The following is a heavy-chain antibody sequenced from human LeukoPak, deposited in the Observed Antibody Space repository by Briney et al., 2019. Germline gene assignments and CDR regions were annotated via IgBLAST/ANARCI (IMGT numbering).Heavy chain of an antibody. D-gene: IGHD5-18*01. CDR1: GGTFSSHA. CDR3: ARASQARGAMDPNDAFDI. Sequence: SVKVSCKASGGTFSSHAISWVRQAPGQGLEWMGGIIPIFGTANYAQKFQGRVTITADESTSTAYMELSSLRSEDTAVYYCARASQARGAMDPNDAFDIWGQGTMVTVSS. J-gene: IGHJ3*02. V-gene: IGHV1-69*01. CDR2: IIPIFGTA.